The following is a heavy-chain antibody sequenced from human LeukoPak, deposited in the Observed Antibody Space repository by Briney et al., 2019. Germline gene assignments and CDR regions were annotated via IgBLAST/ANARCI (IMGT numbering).Heavy chain of an antibody. CDR1: GYTFSSYY. V-gene: IGHV1-46*01. Sequence: GASVPVSCKASGYTFSSYYIHWVRQAPGQGLEWMGIINPSDGSTSYAQKFQGRVTMTRDTSTSTVYMELSSLRSEDTAVYYCARQWVFDYWGQGTLVPVSS. D-gene: IGHD2-8*01. CDR2: INPSDGST. J-gene: IGHJ4*02. CDR3: ARQWVFDY.